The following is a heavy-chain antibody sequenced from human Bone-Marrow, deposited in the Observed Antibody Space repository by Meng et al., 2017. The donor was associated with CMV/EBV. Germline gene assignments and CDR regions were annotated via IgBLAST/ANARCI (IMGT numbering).Heavy chain of an antibody. CDR2: ISYDGSNK. J-gene: IGHJ4*02. Sequence: GESLKISCAASGFTFSSYAMHWVRQAPGKGLEWVAVISYDGSNKYYADSVKGRFTISRDNSKNTLYLQMNSLRAEDTAVYYCAKDKGEGSSWYVIDYWGQGTLVTVSS. V-gene: IGHV3-30*04. CDR3: AKDKGEGSSWYVIDY. D-gene: IGHD6-13*01. CDR1: GFTFSSYA.